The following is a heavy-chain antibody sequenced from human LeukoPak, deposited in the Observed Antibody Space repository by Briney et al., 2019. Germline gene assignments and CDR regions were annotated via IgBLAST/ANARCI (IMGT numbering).Heavy chain of an antibody. CDR1: GFTFSTYE. J-gene: IGHJ6*04. CDR2: ISSNVSIT. CDR3: AELGITMIGGV. D-gene: IGHD3-10*02. Sequence: PGGSLRLSCAASGFTFSTYEMNWVRQAPGKGLEWVSYISSNVSITYYADSVKGRFTISRDNAKNSLYLQMNSLRAEDTAVYYCAELGITMIGGVWGKGTTVTISS. V-gene: IGHV3-48*03.